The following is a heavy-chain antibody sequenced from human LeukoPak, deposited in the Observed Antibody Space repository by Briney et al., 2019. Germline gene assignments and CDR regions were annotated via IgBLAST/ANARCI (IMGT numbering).Heavy chain of an antibody. V-gene: IGHV4-34*01. CDR1: GGSFSGYY. Sequence: SETLSLTCAVSGGSFSGYYWSWIRQPPGKGLEWIGEINHSGSTNYNPSLKSRVTISVDTSKNQFSLKLSSVTAADTAVYCCARGRLYYDSSGYYPSFDYWGQGTLVTVSS. D-gene: IGHD3-22*01. CDR2: INHSGST. CDR3: ARGRLYYDSSGYYPSFDY. J-gene: IGHJ4*02.